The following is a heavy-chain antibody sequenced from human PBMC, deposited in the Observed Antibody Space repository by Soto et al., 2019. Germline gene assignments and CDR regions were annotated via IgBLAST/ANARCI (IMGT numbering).Heavy chain of an antibody. CDR2: INPNSGAT. J-gene: IGHJ5*02. CDR3: ARGGGTILAPLP. Sequence: ASVKVSCKASGYTFTGYFMHWVRQAPGQGLEWMGWINPNSGATKYAQKFQGRVALSRDTSIRTAYMELSGLRSDDTAVYYCARGGGTILAPLPWGQGTLVTVSS. V-gene: IGHV1-2*02. D-gene: IGHD3-3*01. CDR1: GYTFTGYF.